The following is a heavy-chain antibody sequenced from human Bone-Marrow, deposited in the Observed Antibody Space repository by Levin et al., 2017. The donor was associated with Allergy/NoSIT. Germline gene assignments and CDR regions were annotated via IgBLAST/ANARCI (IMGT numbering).Heavy chain of an antibody. CDR1: EFIFSEYY. CDR3: AKDRGLLADTDAFDL. D-gene: IGHD3-16*01. CDR2: ISPSSGSI. V-gene: IGHV3-11*01. Sequence: PGGSLRLSCVGSEFIFSEYYMTWIRQAPGKGLEWISYISPSSGSIYYSDSVQGRFTISRDNAQNSLYLEMDSLRAEDTAVYYCAKDRGLLADTDAFDLWGQGTLVTVSP. J-gene: IGHJ3*01.